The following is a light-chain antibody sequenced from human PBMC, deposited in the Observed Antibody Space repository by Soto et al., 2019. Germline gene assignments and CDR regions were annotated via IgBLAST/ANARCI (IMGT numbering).Light chain of an antibody. J-gene: IGLJ3*02. CDR2: RND. V-gene: IGLV1-47*01. Sequence: QSVLTQPPSASGTPGQRVTISCSGGSSNIEYNFVYWYQQFPGTAPRLLVYRNDQRPSGVPDRFSGSKSGTSASLAISGLRSEDEAEYFCAVWDDSLAGSWVFGGGTKLTVL. CDR3: AVWDDSLAGSWV. CDR1: SSNIEYNF.